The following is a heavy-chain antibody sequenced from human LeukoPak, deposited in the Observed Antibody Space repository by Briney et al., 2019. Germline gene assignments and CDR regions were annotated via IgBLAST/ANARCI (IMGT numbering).Heavy chain of an antibody. CDR2: ISAYNGNT. D-gene: IGHD4-11*01. CDR3: APRDYSKSPSNFDY. J-gene: IGHJ4*02. Sequence: SSVNVSCKPSGYTFTSYGISWVRQAPGQGLEWMGWISAYNGNTNCAQKLQGRVTMTTDTSTSTAYMELRSLRSDDTAVYCCAPRDYSKSPSNFDYWGQGTLVTVSS. V-gene: IGHV1-18*01. CDR1: GYTFTSYG.